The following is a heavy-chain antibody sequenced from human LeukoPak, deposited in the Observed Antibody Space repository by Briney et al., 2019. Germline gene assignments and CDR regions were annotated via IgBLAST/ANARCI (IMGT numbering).Heavy chain of an antibody. V-gene: IGHV4-59*08. CDR2: VHYSADT. Sequence: SETLSLTCTVSGVSISGDYWTWVRQSPGKALEWIAYVHYSADTYYNPSLKSRVTISVDTSKNQFSLKLSSVTAADTAVYYCARHPLQQWLVRSDYYYYMDVWGKGTTVTISS. J-gene: IGHJ6*03. CDR3: ARHPLQQWLVRSDYYYYMDV. CDR1: GVSISGDY. D-gene: IGHD6-19*01.